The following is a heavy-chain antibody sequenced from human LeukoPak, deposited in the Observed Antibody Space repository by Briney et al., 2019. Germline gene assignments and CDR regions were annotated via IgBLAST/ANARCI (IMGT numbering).Heavy chain of an antibody. CDR1: GFTFSRYG. J-gene: IGHJ4*02. V-gene: IGHV3-48*04. CDR2: ISSSSSTI. Sequence: GGSLRLSCAASGFTFSRYGMHWVRQAPGKGLGWVSYISSSSSTIYYADSVKGRFTISRDNAKNSLYLQMNSLRAEDTAVYYCARDEGRGFDYWGQGTLVTVSS. CDR3: ARDEGRGFDY.